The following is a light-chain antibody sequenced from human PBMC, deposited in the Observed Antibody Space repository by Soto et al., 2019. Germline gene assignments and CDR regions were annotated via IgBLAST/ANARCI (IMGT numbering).Light chain of an antibody. V-gene: IGKV3-11*01. J-gene: IGKJ4*01. CDR2: DAS. CDR3: QQRSNWLT. Sequence: EIVLTQSPATLSLSPGERATLSCRASQSVSSYLAWYQQKPGQAPRLLIYDASNRATGIPARFSGSGPGTDFTLTISSREPEDVAVKYWQQRSNWLTFGGGTKVEIK. CDR1: QSVSSY.